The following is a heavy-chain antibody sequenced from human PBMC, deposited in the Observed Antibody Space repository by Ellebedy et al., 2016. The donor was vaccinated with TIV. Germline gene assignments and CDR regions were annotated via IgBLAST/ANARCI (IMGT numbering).Heavy chain of an antibody. D-gene: IGHD3-10*01. CDR1: GFTFSTYD. J-gene: IGHJ3*02. V-gene: IGHV3-13*01. Sequence: GGSLRLXXAASGFTFSTYDMHWVRQAPGKGLGWVSAIGTSGDTYYPGSVKGRFTISRDNAKNALYLQMHSLRGGDTAVYFCARGGSDAFDIWGQGTMVTVSS. CDR2: IGTSGDT. CDR3: ARGGSDAFDI.